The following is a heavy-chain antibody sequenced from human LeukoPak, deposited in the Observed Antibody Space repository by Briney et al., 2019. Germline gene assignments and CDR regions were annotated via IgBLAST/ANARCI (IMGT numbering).Heavy chain of an antibody. J-gene: IGHJ4*02. V-gene: IGHV3-7*01. CDR2: IKHDGSEK. D-gene: IGHD3-3*01. CDR3: ATDRGWRTSGYYLYYFEY. CDR1: GFPFSSYW. Sequence: HPGGSLRLSCVASGFPFSSYWMTWVRQAPGKGLEWVASIKHDGSEKYYVDSVRGRFTISRDNTMNSLYLQMSSLRAEDTAVYYCATDRGWRTSGYYLYYFEYWGQGTLVTFSS.